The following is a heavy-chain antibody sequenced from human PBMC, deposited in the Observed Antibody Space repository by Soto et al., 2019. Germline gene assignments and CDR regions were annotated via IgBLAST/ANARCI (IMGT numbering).Heavy chain of an antibody. CDR2: ISSSSSYI. Sequence: GGSLRLSCAASGFTFSSYSMNWVRQAPGKGLEWVSSISSSSSYIYYADSVKGRFTISRDNAKNSLYLQMNSLRAEDTAVYYCARAPSGWPYYFDYWGQGTLVTVTS. CDR1: GFTFSSYS. V-gene: IGHV3-21*01. CDR3: ARAPSGWPYYFDY. D-gene: IGHD6-19*01. J-gene: IGHJ4*02.